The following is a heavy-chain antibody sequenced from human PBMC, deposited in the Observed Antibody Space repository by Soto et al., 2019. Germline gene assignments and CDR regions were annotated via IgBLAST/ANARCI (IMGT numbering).Heavy chain of an antibody. D-gene: IGHD4-17*01. Sequence: QVQLQESGPGLVKPSETLSLTCTVSGGSTSSYYWSWIRQPPGKGLEWIGYIYYSGSTNYNPSLKSRGTISVDTSKNQFSLKLSSVTAADTAVYYCARGTVTTGIRVGAFDYWGQGTLVTVSS. J-gene: IGHJ4*02. CDR3: ARGTVTTGIRVGAFDY. V-gene: IGHV4-59*01. CDR2: IYYSGST. CDR1: GGSTSSYY.